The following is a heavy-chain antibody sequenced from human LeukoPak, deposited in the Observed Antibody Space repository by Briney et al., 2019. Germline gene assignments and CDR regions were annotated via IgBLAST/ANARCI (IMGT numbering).Heavy chain of an antibody. D-gene: IGHD6-13*01. V-gene: IGHV5-51*01. CDR3: ARIRAIAAAGTQKYYFDY. J-gene: IGHJ4*02. CDR2: IYPGDSDT. Sequence: GGSLRLSCKRSGYSFTSHWIGWVRQMPGKGLEWMGIIYPGDSDTRYSPSFQGQVTISADKSISTAYLQWSSLTASDTAMYYCARIRAIAAAGTQKYYFDYWGQGTLVTVSS. CDR1: GYSFTSHW.